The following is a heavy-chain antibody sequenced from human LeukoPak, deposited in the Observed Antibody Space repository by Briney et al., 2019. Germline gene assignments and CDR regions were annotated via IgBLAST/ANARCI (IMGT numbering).Heavy chain of an antibody. J-gene: IGHJ4*02. V-gene: IGHV3-30*18. CDR3: AKDNPGDYFGYFDY. Sequence: GGSLRLSCVASGFIFSDYSMDWVRQAPGKGLEWVAVISYDGSNKYYADSVKGRFTISRDNSKNTLYLQMNSLRAEDTAVYYCAKDNPGDYFGYFDYWGQGTLVTVSS. CDR1: GFIFSDYS. CDR2: ISYDGSNK. D-gene: IGHD1-1*01.